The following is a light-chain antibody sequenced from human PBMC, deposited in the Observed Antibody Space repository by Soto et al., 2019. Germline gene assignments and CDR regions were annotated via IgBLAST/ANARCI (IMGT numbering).Light chain of an antibody. Sequence: QSVLTQPASVSGSPGQSITISCTGTSSDVGAYDYVSWYQQHPDKAPKFMIYEVTNRPSGVSHRFSGSKSGNTASLTISGLQAQDEADYYCTSFTSGSTYVFGTGTKVTV. CDR2: EVT. CDR3: TSFTSGSTYV. J-gene: IGLJ1*01. V-gene: IGLV2-14*01. CDR1: SSDVGAYDY.